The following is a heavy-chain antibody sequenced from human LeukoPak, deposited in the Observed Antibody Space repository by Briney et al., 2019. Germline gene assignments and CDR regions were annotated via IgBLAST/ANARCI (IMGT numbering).Heavy chain of an antibody. CDR1: GGTFISYS. CDR3: AREWYDILTGYQGFQLDY. J-gene: IGHJ4*02. D-gene: IGHD3-9*01. CDR2: TIHRLDIA. Sequence: ASVKVSFKASGGTFISYSISWVRQAPGHKLEWMGRTIHRLDIANSAQNFKGRVTITADKSTSTAYMELSSLTSDDSAVYYCAREWYDILTGYQGFQLDYWGQGSLVTVSS. V-gene: IGHV1-69*04.